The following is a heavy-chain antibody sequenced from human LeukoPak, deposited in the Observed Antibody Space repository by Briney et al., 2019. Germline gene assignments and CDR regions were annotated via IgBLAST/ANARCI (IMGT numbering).Heavy chain of an antibody. CDR1: GGSISSYY. V-gene: IGHV4-59*01. D-gene: IGHD3-10*01. J-gene: IGHJ5*02. Sequence: KPSETLSLTCTVSGGSISSYYWSWIRQPPGKGLEWIGYIYYSGSTNYNPSLKSRVTISVDTSKNQFSLKLSSVTAADTAVYYCARERYYGSGVDPWGQGTLVTVPS. CDR3: ARERYYGSGVDP. CDR2: IYYSGST.